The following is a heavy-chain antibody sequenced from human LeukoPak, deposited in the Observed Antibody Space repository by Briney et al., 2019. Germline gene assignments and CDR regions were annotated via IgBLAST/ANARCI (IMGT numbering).Heavy chain of an antibody. V-gene: IGHV4-39*07. Sequence: SETLSLTCTVSGGSISSTIYYWGWIRQPPGKGLEWIGRIYYRGRTYYNPSLKSRVAISVDTSKNQFSLKLSSVTAAATAVYYCARDSRSGWGNWFDPWGQGTLVTVSS. D-gene: IGHD6-19*01. CDR1: GGSISSTIYY. J-gene: IGHJ5*02. CDR3: ARDSRSGWGNWFDP. CDR2: IYYRGRT.